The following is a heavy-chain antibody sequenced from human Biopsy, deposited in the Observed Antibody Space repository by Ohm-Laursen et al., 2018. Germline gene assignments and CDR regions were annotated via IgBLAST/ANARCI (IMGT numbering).Heavy chain of an antibody. J-gene: IGHJ4*02. V-gene: IGHV1-18*01. CDR3: ARIAAAGWDDY. CDR2: ISGYNGNT. CDR1: GYKFTSCG. D-gene: IGHD6-25*01. Sequence: ASVKVSCKASGYKFTSCGMSWVRQAPGQGFEWMGRISGYNGNTNYAQKFQGRITMTIDAATSTGYMDLRSLKSDDTAVYYCARIAAAGWDDYWGQGTLVTVSS.